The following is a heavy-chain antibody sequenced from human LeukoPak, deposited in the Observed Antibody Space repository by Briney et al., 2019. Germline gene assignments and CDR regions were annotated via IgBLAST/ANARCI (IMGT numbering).Heavy chain of an antibody. D-gene: IGHD2-15*01. CDR1: GFTFRSFA. CDR2: ISSSSSTI. Sequence: GGSLRLSCAASGFTFRSFALSWVRQAPGKGLEWVSYISSSSSTIYYADSVKGRFTISRDNAKNSLYLQMNSLRAEDTAVYYCARHCSGGSCSASYYYYYYGMDVWGQGTTVTVSS. V-gene: IGHV3-48*04. J-gene: IGHJ6*02. CDR3: ARHCSGGSCSASYYYYYYGMDV.